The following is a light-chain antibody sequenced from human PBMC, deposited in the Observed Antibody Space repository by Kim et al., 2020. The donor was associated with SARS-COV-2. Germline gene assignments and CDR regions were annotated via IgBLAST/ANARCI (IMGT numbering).Light chain of an antibody. CDR2: DAS. Sequence: VSVGERVTITCQASQDISNYLKWYQQKPVKAPKLLIYDASNLEIGVPSRFSVSGSGTDFSFTISSLQPEDIATYYCQQYDNLPFTFGQGTRLEIK. J-gene: IGKJ5*01. V-gene: IGKV1-33*01. CDR3: QQYDNLPFT. CDR1: QDISNY.